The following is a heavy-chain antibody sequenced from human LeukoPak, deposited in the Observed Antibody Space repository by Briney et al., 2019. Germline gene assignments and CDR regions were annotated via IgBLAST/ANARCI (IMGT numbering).Heavy chain of an antibody. CDR2: IRSNAYGGTT. Sequence: GGSLRLPCTASGFTFGDYGLSWVRQAPGKGLEGVGFIRSNAYGGTTENAASVKGRFTIPSDDPKSTAYLQMNSLKPEDTAVYYCTGSFGELTFFDFWGLGTLVTVSS. D-gene: IGHD3-10*01. V-gene: IGHV3-49*04. CDR3: TGSFGELTFFDF. CDR1: GFTFGDYG. J-gene: IGHJ4*02.